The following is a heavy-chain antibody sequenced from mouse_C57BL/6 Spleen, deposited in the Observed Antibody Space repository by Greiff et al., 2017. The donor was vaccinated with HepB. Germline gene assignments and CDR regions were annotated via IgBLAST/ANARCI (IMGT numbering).Heavy chain of an antibody. CDR3: ARIEVIYYYGSRNYAMDY. Sequence: VKLVESGPGLVQPSQSLSITCTVSGFSLTSYGVHWVRQSPGKGLEWLGVIWSGGSTDYNAAFISRLSISKDNSKSQVFFKMNSLQADDTAIYYCARIEVIYYYGSRNYAMDYWGQGTSVTVSS. D-gene: IGHD1-1*01. CDR2: IWSGGST. CDR1: GFSLTSYG. V-gene: IGHV2-2*01. J-gene: IGHJ4*01.